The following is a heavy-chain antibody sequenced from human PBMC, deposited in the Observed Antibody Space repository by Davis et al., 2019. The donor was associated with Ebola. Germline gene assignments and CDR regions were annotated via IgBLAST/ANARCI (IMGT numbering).Heavy chain of an antibody. V-gene: IGHV4-34*01. Sequence: SETLSLTCAVYGGSFSRYYWSWIRQPPGKGLEWIGEITHSGSTNYNPSLKSRVTISVDTSKNQFSLKLSSVTAADTAVYYCARRVVMRTSNWFDPWGQGTLVTVSS. CDR3: ARRVVMRTSNWFDP. CDR2: ITHSGST. J-gene: IGHJ5*02. CDR1: GGSFSRYY.